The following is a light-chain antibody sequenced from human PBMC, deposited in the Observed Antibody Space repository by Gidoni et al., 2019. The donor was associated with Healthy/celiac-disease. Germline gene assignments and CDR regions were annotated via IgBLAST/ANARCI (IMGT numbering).Light chain of an antibody. J-gene: IGKJ1*01. CDR1: QSVLYSSNNKNY. V-gene: IGKV4-1*01. CDR3: QQYYSTPPWT. Sequence: DIVMHQSADSLPVSLGESGTINGTSSQSVLYSSNNKNYLAWYQQKPGQPPKLLIYWASTRESGVPDRFIGSGSGTDFTLTSSSLQAEDVAVYYCQQYYSTPPWTFGQGTKVEIK. CDR2: WAS.